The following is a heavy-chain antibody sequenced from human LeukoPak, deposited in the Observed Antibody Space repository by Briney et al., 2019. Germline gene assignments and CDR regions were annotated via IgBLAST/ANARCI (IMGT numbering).Heavy chain of an antibody. CDR1: GFTFSSYA. D-gene: IGHD6-19*01. V-gene: IGHV3-23*01. CDR3: AKRPGSSGWDTNDY. CDR2: ISGSGGST. Sequence: GGSLRLSCAASGFTFSSYAMSWVRQAPGKGLEWVSAISGSGGSTYYADSVKGRFTISRDNSKNTLYLQMNSLRAEDTAVCYCAKRPGSSGWDTNDYWGQGTLVTVSS. J-gene: IGHJ4*02.